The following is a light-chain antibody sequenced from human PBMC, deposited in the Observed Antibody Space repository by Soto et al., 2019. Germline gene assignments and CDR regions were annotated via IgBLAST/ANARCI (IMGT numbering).Light chain of an antibody. CDR1: ERIYSAY. J-gene: IGKJ5*01. V-gene: IGKV3-20*01. CDR2: GTS. CDR3: QQYGNSPIT. Sequence: EVVLTQSPGTLSLSRGERATLSCRASERIYSAYLGWYQQKPGQAPRLLIYGTSSRATGIPDRFSGSGSGTGFTLTISSLEPEDFAVYYCQQYGNSPITFGQGTRLDIK.